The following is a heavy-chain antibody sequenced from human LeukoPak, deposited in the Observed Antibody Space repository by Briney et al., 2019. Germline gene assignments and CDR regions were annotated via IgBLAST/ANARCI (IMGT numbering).Heavy chain of an antibody. D-gene: IGHD3-3*01. Sequence: GGSLRLSCAASGFTLSSYAMSWVRQAPGKWLEWVSLISGNAGSTYYADSVKGRFTISRDITKNTLYLQMNSLRAEDTATYYWAKDGLQSSEWLPPLNYWGQGTLVTVSS. V-gene: IGHV3-23*01. CDR2: ISGNAGST. CDR3: AKDGLQSSEWLPPLNY. J-gene: IGHJ4*02. CDR1: GFTLSSYA.